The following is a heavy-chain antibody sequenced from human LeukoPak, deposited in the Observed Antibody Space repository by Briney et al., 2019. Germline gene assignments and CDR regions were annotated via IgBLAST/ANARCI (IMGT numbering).Heavy chain of an antibody. CDR1: SGSISSSSYY. V-gene: IGHV4-39*01. J-gene: IGHJ4*02. Sequence: SETLSPTCTVSSGSISSSSYYWGWIRQPPGKGLEWIGNIYYSGSTYYNPSLKSRVTISVDTSQSQFSLRLSSVTAADTAVYYCARYDSGGFYRNFDYWGQGTLVTVSS. D-gene: IGHD3-22*01. CDR2: IYYSGST. CDR3: ARYDSGGFYRNFDY.